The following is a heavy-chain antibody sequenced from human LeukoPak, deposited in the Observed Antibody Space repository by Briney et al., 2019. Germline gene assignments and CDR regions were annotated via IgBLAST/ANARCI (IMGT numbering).Heavy chain of an antibody. CDR3: ARGRESGSYSPPPDHYYYYGMDV. D-gene: IGHD1-26*01. V-gene: IGHV4-34*01. CDR1: GGSFSGYY. J-gene: IGHJ6*02. Sequence: SETLSLTCAVYGGSFSGYYWSWIRQPPGKGLEWIGEINHSGSTNYNPSLKSRVTISVDTSKNQFSLKLSSVTAADTAVYYCARGRESGSYSPPPDHYYYYGMDVWGQGTTVTVSS. CDR2: INHSGST.